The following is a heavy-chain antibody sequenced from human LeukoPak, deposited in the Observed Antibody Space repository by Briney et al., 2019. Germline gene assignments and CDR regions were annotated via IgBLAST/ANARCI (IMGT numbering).Heavy chain of an antibody. V-gene: IGHV3-7*01. CDR2: IKQDGSEK. D-gene: IGHD3-22*01. Sequence: PGGSLRVSCAAAGFTFISYWMSWGRQAPGNGLEWVAHIKQDGSEKYYVDSVKGRFTISRDNAKNSLYLQMDSLRAEDTAVYYCARLYYYDSSGYYNYYFYMDVWGKGTTVTVSS. J-gene: IGHJ6*03. CDR1: GFTFISYW. CDR3: ARLYYYDSSGYYNYYFYMDV.